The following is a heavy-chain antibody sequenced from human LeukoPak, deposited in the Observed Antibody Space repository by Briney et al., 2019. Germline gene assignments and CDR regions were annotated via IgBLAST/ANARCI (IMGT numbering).Heavy chain of an antibody. CDR1: GYTFTSYD. D-gene: IGHD3-10*01. V-gene: IGHV1-8*02. CDR2: MNPNSGNT. J-gene: IGHJ5*02. CDR3: ARGGITMVRGIQPHYP. Sequence: AASVKVSCKASGYTFTSYDINWVRQATGQGLEWMGWMNPNSGNTGYAQKFQGRVTMTRNTSISTAYMELSSLRSEDTAVYYCARGGITMVRGIQPHYPWGQGTLVTVSS.